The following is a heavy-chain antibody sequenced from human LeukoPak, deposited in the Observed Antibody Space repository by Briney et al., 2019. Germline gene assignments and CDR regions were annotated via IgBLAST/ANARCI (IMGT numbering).Heavy chain of an antibody. CDR2: IAHDGTT. V-gene: IGHV4-4*02. J-gene: IGHJ4*02. D-gene: IGHD1-26*01. CDR3: TREDRPYCPFAY. CDR1: GGSIDITNY. Sequence: SETLSLTCGVSGGSIDITNYWSWVRQAPGKGLEWIGEIAHDGTTNYNPSLRSRVAMSFDRANNQFSLSLTSVTAADTAVYYCTREDRPYCPFAYWGQGVLVTVS.